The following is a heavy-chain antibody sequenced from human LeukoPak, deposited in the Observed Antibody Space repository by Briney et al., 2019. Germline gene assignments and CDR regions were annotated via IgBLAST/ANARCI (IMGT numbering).Heavy chain of an antibody. CDR1: GLTFSSYA. J-gene: IGHJ4*02. D-gene: IGHD2-15*01. Sequence: GGSLRLSCAASGLTFSSYAMSWVRQALGKGLEWVSSISGSSGSTSYADSVKGRFTISRDNSKNTLYLQMNSLRAEDTAIYYCARDPSAWWYDYWGQGTLVTVSS. V-gene: IGHV3-23*01. CDR2: ISGSSGST. CDR3: ARDPSAWWYDY.